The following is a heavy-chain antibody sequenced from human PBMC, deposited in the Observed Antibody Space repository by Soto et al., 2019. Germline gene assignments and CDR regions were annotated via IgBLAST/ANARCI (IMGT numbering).Heavy chain of an antibody. V-gene: IGHV4-39*01. Sequence: SETLSLTCTVSGGSISSSIYSWGWIRQPPGKGLEWIASIYYSGSTSYNPPLKSRVTISVDTSKNQFSLKLSSVTAADTAVYYCARRNYYDNSGYKAFYFDPWGQGTLVTVSS. CDR1: GGSISSSIYS. CDR2: IYYSGST. J-gene: IGHJ4*02. D-gene: IGHD3-22*01. CDR3: ARRNYYDNSGYKAFYFDP.